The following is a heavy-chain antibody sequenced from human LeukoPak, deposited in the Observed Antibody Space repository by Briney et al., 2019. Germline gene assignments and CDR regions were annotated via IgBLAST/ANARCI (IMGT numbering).Heavy chain of an antibody. V-gene: IGHV6-1*01. CDR1: GDSVSSNSAA. D-gene: IGHD6-13*01. CDR2: TYYRSKWYN. J-gene: IGHJ2*01. Sequence: SQTLSLTCAISGDSVSSNSAAWNWIRQSPSRGLEWLGRTYYRSKWYNDYAVSVKSRITINPDTSKNQFSLQLNSVTPEDTAVYYCARGGPPGIAAAGPREGYWYFDLWGRGTLVTVSS. CDR3: ARGGPPGIAAAGPREGYWYFDL.